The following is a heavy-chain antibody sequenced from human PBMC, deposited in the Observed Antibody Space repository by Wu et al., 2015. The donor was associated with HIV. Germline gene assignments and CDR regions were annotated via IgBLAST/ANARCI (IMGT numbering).Heavy chain of an antibody. V-gene: IGHV1-8*01. J-gene: IGHJ5*02. Sequence: QVQLVQSGAEVKKPGASVKVSCKSSGYTFISYNINWVRQAAGQGLEWMGWMNPKSGSTGYAQQFQGRITLTRDTTRSTAYVELRSLRSDDTAVYYCARVLKDSDDYWAWFDPVGPGNPGHR. CDR3: ARVLKDSDDYWAWFDP. CDR2: MNPKSGST. D-gene: IGHD3/OR15-3a*01. CDR1: GYTFISYN.